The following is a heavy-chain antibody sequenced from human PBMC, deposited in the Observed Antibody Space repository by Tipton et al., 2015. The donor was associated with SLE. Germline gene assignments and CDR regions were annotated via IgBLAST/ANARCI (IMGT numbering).Heavy chain of an antibody. Sequence: TLSLICTVSGGSISGYYWSWVRQPPGKGLEWIGYISFSGLTNYNPSVRSRVSTSMDTSKNQFSLKLSSVTAADTAVYYCARREGIAAAGIIDWGQGTLVTVSS. CDR3: ARREGIAAAGIID. CDR2: ISFSGLT. V-gene: IGHV4-59*12. D-gene: IGHD6-13*01. J-gene: IGHJ4*02. CDR1: GGSISGYY.